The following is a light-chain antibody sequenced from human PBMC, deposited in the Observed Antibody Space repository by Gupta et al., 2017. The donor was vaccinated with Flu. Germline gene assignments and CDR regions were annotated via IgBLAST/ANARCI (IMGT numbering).Light chain of an antibody. Sequence: DSVMTQSPLLLPVTPGEPASIPCRSSQSLLHSNGYNYLDWYLQKPGQSPQLLIYLGSNRASGVPDRFSGSGSGADFTLKISIVEAEYVRVYCCMRSLPTPQTFGQGTKVEI. CDR3: MRSLPTPQT. V-gene: IGKV2-28*01. CDR2: LGS. CDR1: QSLLHSNGYNY. J-gene: IGKJ1*01.